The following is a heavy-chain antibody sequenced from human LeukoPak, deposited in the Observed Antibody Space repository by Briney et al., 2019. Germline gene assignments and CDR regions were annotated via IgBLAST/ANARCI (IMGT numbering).Heavy chain of an antibody. J-gene: IGHJ6*03. V-gene: IGHV1-46*01. CDR3: ARGGRYCSGGSCYKLPAYYYYYYMDV. Sequence: ASVKVSCKASGYTFTSYYMHWVRQAPGQGLEWMGIINPSGGSTSYAQKFQGRVTMTRDTSTSTVYMELSSLRSEDTAVYYCARGGRYCSGGSCYKLPAYYYYYYMDVWGKGTTVTVSS. CDR2: INPSGGST. D-gene: IGHD2-15*01. CDR1: GYTFTSYY.